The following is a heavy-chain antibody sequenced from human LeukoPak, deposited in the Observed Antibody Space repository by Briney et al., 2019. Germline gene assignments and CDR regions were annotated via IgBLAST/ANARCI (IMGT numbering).Heavy chain of an antibody. J-gene: IGHJ4*02. Sequence: GGSLRLSCAASGFTVSINYMSWVRQAPGKGLEWVSVIYSGGSTYYADSVKGRFTISRDNSKNTLYLQMNSLRAEDTAVYYCARTGDSSGYYPFDYWGQGTLVTASS. CDR2: IYSGGST. D-gene: IGHD3-22*01. V-gene: IGHV3-53*01. CDR1: GFTVSINY. CDR3: ARTGDSSGYYPFDY.